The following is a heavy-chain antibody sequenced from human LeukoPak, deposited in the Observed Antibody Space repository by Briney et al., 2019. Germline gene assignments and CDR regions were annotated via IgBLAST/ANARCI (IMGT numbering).Heavy chain of an antibody. J-gene: IGHJ3*02. CDR1: GFTFSNAW. D-gene: IGHD6-19*01. CDR3: AKRQWLVQGAFDI. Sequence: GGSLRLSCAASGFTFSNAWMSWVRQAPGKGLEWVGRIKSKTDGGTTDYAAPVKGRFTISRDDSKNTLYLQMNSLRAEDTAVYYCAKRQWLVQGAFDIWGQGTMVTVSS. CDR2: IKSKTDGGTT. V-gene: IGHV3-15*01.